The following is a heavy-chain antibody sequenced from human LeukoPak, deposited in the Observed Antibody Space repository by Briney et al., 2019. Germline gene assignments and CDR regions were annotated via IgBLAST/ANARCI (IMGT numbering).Heavy chain of an antibody. D-gene: IGHD3-9*01. CDR1: GGSISSYY. CDR2: IYYSGST. Sequence: PSETLSLTCTVSGGSISSYYWSWIRQPPGKGLEWIGYIYYSGSTNYNPSLKSRVTISVDTSKNQFSLKLSSVTAADTAVYYCARGKSFDWLLGWFDPWGQGTLVTVSS. V-gene: IGHV4-59*01. J-gene: IGHJ5*02. CDR3: ARGKSFDWLLGWFDP.